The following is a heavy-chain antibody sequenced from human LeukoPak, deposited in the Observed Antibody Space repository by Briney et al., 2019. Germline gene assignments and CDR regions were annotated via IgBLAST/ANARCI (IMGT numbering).Heavy chain of an antibody. D-gene: IGHD5-24*01. Sequence: GGSLRLSCAASGFTFSSYAMSWVRQAPGKGLEWVSAISGSGGSTYYADSVKGRFTISRDNSKDTLYLQMNSLRAEDTAVYYCAKVLEMATIAASGDYWGQGTLVTVSS. J-gene: IGHJ4*02. CDR3: AKVLEMATIAASGDY. CDR1: GFTFSSYA. CDR2: ISGSGGST. V-gene: IGHV3-23*01.